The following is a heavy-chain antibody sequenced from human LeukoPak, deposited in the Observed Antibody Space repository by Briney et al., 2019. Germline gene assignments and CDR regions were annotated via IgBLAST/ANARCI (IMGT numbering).Heavy chain of an antibody. CDR3: VAGVLVPIIVDDALEI. CDR2: FDPEVVDK. CDR1: GNTLTEFS. J-gene: IGHJ3*02. V-gene: IGHV1-24*01. D-gene: IGHD3-22*01. Sequence: ASVRVSCKVSGNTLTEFSIHWVRQSPGEGLEWMGGFDPEVVDKAYAQKFQGRVTMTEDTSSDTAYMELRSLSSEDTAVYYCVAGVLVPIIVDDALEIWGQGTVVTVSS.